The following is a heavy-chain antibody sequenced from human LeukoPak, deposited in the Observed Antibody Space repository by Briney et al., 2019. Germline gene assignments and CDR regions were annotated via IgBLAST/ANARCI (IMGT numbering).Heavy chain of an antibody. CDR3: ARDMMVVVIATGDYYFDY. V-gene: IGHV1-18*01. CDR1: GYTFCSYG. Sequence: ASVKVSCKASGYTFCSYGISWVRQAPGQGLEGVGSISAYSGNTNYAQKLQDRVTMTTDASTTTAFMELRSLRSDDTAVYYCARDMMVVVIATGDYYFDYWGQGTLVTVSS. D-gene: IGHD3-22*01. CDR2: ISAYSGNT. J-gene: IGHJ4*02.